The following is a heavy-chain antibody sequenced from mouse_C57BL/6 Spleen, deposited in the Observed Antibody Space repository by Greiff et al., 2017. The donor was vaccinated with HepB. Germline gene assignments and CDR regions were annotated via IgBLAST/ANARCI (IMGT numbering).Heavy chain of an antibody. CDR3: ARWPLYYEAYYYAMDY. V-gene: IGHV1-22*01. D-gene: IGHD1-1*01. CDR1: GYTFTDYN. J-gene: IGHJ4*01. Sequence: EVQLQQSGPELVKPGASVKMSCKASGYTFTDYNMHWVKQSHGKSLEWIGYINPNNGGTSYNQKFKGQATLTVNKSSNTAYMELRSLTSEDSAVYYCARWPLYYEAYYYAMDYWGQGTSVTVSS. CDR2: INPNNGGT.